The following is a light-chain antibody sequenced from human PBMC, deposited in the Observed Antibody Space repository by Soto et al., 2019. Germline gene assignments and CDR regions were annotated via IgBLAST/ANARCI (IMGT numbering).Light chain of an antibody. J-gene: IGKJ2*01. V-gene: IGKV1-5*01. CDR2: DAS. Sequence: DIQMTQSPSTLSASVGDRVTITCRASQSISSWLAWYQQKPGKAPKLLIYDASSLESVVPSRFSGSGSGPDFNLTISNLQLNDFASYYCQQYNSYPYTFGQGTKLEIK. CDR3: QQYNSYPYT. CDR1: QSISSW.